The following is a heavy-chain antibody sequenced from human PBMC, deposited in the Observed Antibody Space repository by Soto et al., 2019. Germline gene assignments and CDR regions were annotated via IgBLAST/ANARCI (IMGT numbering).Heavy chain of an antibody. D-gene: IGHD2-2*01. CDR1: GFTFRSYG. J-gene: IGHJ6*02. CDR2: IWFDGSKK. V-gene: IGHV3-33*01. CDR3: ARDRLVPYGYGMDV. Sequence: QMQLVESGGDVVQPGRSLRLSCAASGFTFRSYGIHWVRQAPGKGLEWVALIWFDGSKKYYVDSVKGRFAVSRDNSKNTLYLQMSSLRVEDTAVYYCARDRLVPYGYGMDVWGQGTTVTVSS.